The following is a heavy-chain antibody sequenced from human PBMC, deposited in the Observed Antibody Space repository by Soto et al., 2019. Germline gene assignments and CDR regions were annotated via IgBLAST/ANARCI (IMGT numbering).Heavy chain of an antibody. D-gene: IGHD2-2*01. CDR1: GFSLSTNGVG. CDR2: IYWNDDK. CDR3: AQNFFSDVLLVTAANSAWLDP. J-gene: IGHJ5*02. V-gene: IGHV2-5*01. Sequence: SGPTLVNPTHTLTLTCRFSGFSLSTNGVGVGWSRQRPGKSLEWLALIYWNDDKRYSPSLKSRPTITKDTSKNQVVLTMTNMDPVDTDNYYCAQNFFSDVLLVTAANSAWLDPWGQGTLFTVSS.